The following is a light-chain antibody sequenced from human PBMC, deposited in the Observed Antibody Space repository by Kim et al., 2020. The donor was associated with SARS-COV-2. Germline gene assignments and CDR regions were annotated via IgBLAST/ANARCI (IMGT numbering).Light chain of an antibody. CDR3: CSYSGTYTGVV. CDR1: SSDVGGYNY. J-gene: IGLJ2*01. Sequence: QSALTQPRSVSGSPGQSVTISCTGTSSDVGGYNYVSWYQQHPGKAPKRMIYDVTKRPSGVPDRFSDSKSGNTASLTISGLQAEDEADYYCCSYSGTYTGVVFGGGTQLTVL. CDR2: DVT. V-gene: IGLV2-11*01.